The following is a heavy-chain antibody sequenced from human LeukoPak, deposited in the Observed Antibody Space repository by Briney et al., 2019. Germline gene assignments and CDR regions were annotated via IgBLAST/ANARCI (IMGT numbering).Heavy chain of an antibody. V-gene: IGHV4-39*07. Sequence: PSETLSLTCTVSGGSISSSSYYWGWIRQPPGKGLEWIGSMYYSGRTYYNPSLKSRVTISVDTSKNQFSLKLSSVTAADTAVYYCALGGGYFDFWDQGTLVTVSS. CDR2: MYYSGRT. CDR3: ALGGGYFDF. J-gene: IGHJ4*02. D-gene: IGHD2-15*01. CDR1: GGSISSSSYY.